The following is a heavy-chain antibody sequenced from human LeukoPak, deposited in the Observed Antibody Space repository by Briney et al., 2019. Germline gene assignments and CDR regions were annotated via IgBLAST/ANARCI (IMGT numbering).Heavy chain of an antibody. D-gene: IGHD3-22*01. CDR1: GGSVSSGSYY. Sequence: SETLSLTCTVSGGSVSSGSYYWSWIRQPPGKGLEWIGYIYYSGSTNYNPSLKSRVTISVDTSKNQFSLKLSSVTAADTAVYYCARDGTYDSSGYLDDAFDIWGQGTMVTVSS. J-gene: IGHJ3*02. CDR3: ARDGTYDSSGYLDDAFDI. V-gene: IGHV4-61*01. CDR2: IYYSGST.